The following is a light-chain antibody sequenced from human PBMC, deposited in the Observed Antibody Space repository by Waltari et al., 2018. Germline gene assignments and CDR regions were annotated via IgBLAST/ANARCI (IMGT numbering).Light chain of an antibody. V-gene: IGLV1-40*01. Sequence: QSVLTQPPSASGAPGQRVTISCTGSSTNIGAGYDVYWYQQLPGTAPKLLIYDNSNRPSGVPDRFSGSKSGTSASLAITGLQAEDEADYYCQSYDSSLSRVFGTGTKVIVL. CDR2: DNS. CDR1: STNIGAGYD. J-gene: IGLJ1*01. CDR3: QSYDSSLSRV.